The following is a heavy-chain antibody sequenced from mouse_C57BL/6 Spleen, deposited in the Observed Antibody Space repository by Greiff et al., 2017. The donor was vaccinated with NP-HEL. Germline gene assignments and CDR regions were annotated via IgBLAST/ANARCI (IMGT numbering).Heavy chain of an antibody. CDR2: ISYDGSN. Sequence: EVKLMESGPGLVKPSQSLSLTCSVTGYSITSGYYWNWIRQFPGNKLEWMGYISYDGSNNYNPSLKNRISITRDTSKNQFFLKLNSVTTEDTATYYCARIPYGNYGGDYAMDYWGQGTSVTVSS. V-gene: IGHV3-6*01. J-gene: IGHJ4*01. D-gene: IGHD2-10*02. CDR1: GYSITSGYY. CDR3: ARIPYGNYGGDYAMDY.